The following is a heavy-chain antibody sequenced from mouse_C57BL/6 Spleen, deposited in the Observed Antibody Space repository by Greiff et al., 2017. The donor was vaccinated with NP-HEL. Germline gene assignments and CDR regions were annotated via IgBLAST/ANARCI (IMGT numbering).Heavy chain of an antibody. Sequence: QVQLQQPGAELVRPGSSVKLSCKASGYTFTSYWMHWVKQRPIQGLEWIGNIDPSDSETHYNQKFKDKATLTVDKSSSTAYMQLRSLTSEDSAVYYCARTSSPAWFAYWGQGTLVTVSA. CDR1: GYTFTSYW. J-gene: IGHJ3*01. V-gene: IGHV1-52*01. D-gene: IGHD1-1*01. CDR3: ARTSSPAWFAY. CDR2: IDPSDSET.